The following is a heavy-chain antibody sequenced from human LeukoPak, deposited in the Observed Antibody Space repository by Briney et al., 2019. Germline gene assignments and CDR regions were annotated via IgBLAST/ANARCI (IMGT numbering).Heavy chain of an antibody. J-gene: IGHJ2*01. V-gene: IGHV4-38-2*02. CDR2: IYHSGRT. D-gene: IGHD5-18*01. CDR1: GYSISSGYY. CDR3: ARLMDTAMVPWYFDL. Sequence: PSETLSLTCTVSGYSISSGYYWGWIRQPPGKGLEWIGSIYHSGRTFYNPSLKSRVTISVDTSKNQFSLKLTSVTAADTAVYYCARLMDTAMVPWYFDLWGRGTWSLSPQ.